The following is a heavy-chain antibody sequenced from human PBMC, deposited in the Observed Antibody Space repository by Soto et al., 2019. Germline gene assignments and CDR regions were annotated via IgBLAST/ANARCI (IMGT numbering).Heavy chain of an antibody. J-gene: IGHJ3*02. CDR1: GFTFNFFG. CDR3: AKERRYSFDAFDI. Sequence: QEQLVESGGGVVQAGRSLRLSCAASGFTFNFFGMHWVRQAPGKGLEWVAVISYDGREKYYADSVKGRFTMSRDNSKNMVSLEMSSLRPEDTSVYYCAKERRYSFDAFDIWGHGTMVTVSS. D-gene: IGHD5-12*01. V-gene: IGHV3-30*18. CDR2: ISYDGREK.